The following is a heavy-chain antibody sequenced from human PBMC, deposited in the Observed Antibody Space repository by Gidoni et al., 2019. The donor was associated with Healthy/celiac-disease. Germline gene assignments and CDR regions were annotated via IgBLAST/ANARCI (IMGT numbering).Heavy chain of an antibody. CDR1: GFACSSYA. Sequence: QVQLVESGGSVVQPGRSLRLSCAATGFACSSYAMHWVRQAPGKGLEWVAVISYDRINKYYADSVKGRFTISRDNSKNTLYLQMNSLRAEYTAVYYCARVYSSCSPPGFDYWGQGTLVTVSS. J-gene: IGHJ4*02. V-gene: IGHV3-30-3*01. CDR3: ARVYSSCSPPGFDY. D-gene: IGHD6-19*01. CDR2: ISYDRINK.